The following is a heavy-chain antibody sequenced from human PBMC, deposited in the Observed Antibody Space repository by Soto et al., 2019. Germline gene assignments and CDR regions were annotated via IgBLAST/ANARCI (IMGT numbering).Heavy chain of an antibody. CDR2: IWSDGTNK. J-gene: IGHJ6*02. CDR1: GFTFSNYG. D-gene: IGHD2-8*02. Sequence: QVQLVESGGGVVQPGRSLRLSCAASGFTFSNYGMHWVRQAPGKGLEWVAAIWSDGTNKYYADSVKGRFIISRDNSKNTLYLQMNSLRAEDTAVYYCAGAGGQPSVWGQGTTVTVSS. CDR3: AGAGGQPSV. V-gene: IGHV3-33*01.